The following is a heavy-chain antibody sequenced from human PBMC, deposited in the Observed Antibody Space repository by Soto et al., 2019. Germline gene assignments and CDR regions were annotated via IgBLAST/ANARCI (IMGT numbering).Heavy chain of an antibody. D-gene: IGHD3-10*01. CDR3: AGPRGSGSYYNRYYYGMDV. V-gene: IGHV1-69*01. CDR2: IIPILGTA. Sequence: QVQLVQSGAEVKKPGSSVKVSCKASGGTFSSYAISWVRQAPGQGLEWMGGIIPILGTANYAQKFQGRVTITADESTSTAYMELSSLRSEDTAVYYCAGPRGSGSYYNRYYYGMDVWGQGTTVTVSS. CDR1: GGTFSSYA. J-gene: IGHJ6*02.